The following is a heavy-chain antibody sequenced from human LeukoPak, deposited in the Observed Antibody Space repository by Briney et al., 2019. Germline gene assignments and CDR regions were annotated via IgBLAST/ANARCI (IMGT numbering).Heavy chain of an antibody. Sequence: SETLSLTCTVSGYSISSGYYWGWIRQPPGKGLEWIGSIHHSGSTYYNPALKGQVTISVDTSKKQFSLNLRSVTAADTAVYYCAKVQSYAYGFDYWGQGTLVTVSS. D-gene: IGHD2-2*01. CDR2: IHHSGST. V-gene: IGHV4-38-2*02. CDR1: GYSISSGYY. J-gene: IGHJ4*02. CDR3: AKVQSYAYGFDY.